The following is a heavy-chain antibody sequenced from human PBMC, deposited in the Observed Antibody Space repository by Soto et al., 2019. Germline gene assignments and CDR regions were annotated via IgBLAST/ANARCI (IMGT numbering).Heavy chain of an antibody. D-gene: IGHD2-15*01. CDR3: ARLPPPTYCSGSTCSGY. CDR2: IDPDDSYT. CDR1: GYSFTNYW. V-gene: IGHV5-10-1*01. J-gene: IGHJ4*02. Sequence: GESLKISCKGSGYSFTNYWINWVRQMPGKGLEWMGRIDPDDSYTNYSPSFQGHVTISVDKSISTAYLQWSSLQASDTAIYYCARLPPPTYCSGSTCSGYWGQGTLGT.